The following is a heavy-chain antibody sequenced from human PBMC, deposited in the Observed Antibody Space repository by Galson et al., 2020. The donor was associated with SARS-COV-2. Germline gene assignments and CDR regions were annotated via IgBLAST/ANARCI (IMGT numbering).Heavy chain of an antibody. V-gene: IGHV3-30*04. CDR1: GFTFSSYA. CDR3: ARDLGAYGSGSYPLMDV. J-gene: IGHJ6*03. CDR2: ISYDGSNK. Sequence: GESLKISCAASGFTFSSYAMHWVRQAPGKGLEWVAVISYDGSNKYYADSVKGRFTISRDNSKNTLYLQMNSLRAEDTAVYYCARDLGAYGSGSYPLMDVWGKGTTVTISS. D-gene: IGHD3-10*01.